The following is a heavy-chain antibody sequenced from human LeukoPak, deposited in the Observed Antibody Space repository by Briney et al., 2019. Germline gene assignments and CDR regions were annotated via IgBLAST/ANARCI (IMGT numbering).Heavy chain of an antibody. CDR1: GASITSDIFY. D-gene: IGHD4-23*01. J-gene: IGHJ4*02. CDR3: GKVGGNTNS. Sequence: SETLSLTCTVSGASITSDIFYWNWIRQSPGKGLEWIGAIHNSRGTSYNPSLESRLTISVDPSENKFFLKMTSVADADTATYYCGKVGGNTNSWGQGTLVTVSS. V-gene: IGHV4-30-4*01. CDR2: IHNSRGT.